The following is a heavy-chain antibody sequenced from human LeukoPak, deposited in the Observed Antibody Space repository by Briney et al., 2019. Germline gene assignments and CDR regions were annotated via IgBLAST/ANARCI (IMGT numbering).Heavy chain of an antibody. J-gene: IGHJ4*02. Sequence: GGSLRLSCVASGFTFSNYAMSWVRQPPGRGLEWDSAITGSGTSTYYADSLKGRFTISRDNSKNTVFLQMNSLRHEDTAIYYCVIWGDYDVLTGYYVPDYWGQGTLVTVSS. V-gene: IGHV3-23*01. D-gene: IGHD3-9*01. CDR1: GFTFSNYA. CDR3: VIWGDYDVLTGYYVPDY. CDR2: ITGSGTST.